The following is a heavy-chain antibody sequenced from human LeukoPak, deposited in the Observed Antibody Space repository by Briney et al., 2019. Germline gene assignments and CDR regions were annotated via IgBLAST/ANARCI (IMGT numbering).Heavy chain of an antibody. V-gene: IGHV1-69*05. CDR1: GGTFSSYA. D-gene: IGHD3-22*01. CDR3: AREYSSGYSYYFDY. J-gene: IGHJ4*02. CDR2: IIPIFGTA. Sequence: SVKVSCKASGGTFSSYAISWVRQAPGQGLEWMGGIIPIFGTASYAQKFQGRVTITTDESTSTAYMELSSLRSEDTAVYYCAREYSSGYSYYFDYWGQGTLVTVSS.